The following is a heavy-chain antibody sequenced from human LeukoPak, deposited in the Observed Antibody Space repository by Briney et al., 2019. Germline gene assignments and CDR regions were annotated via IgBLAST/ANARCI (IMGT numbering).Heavy chain of an antibody. D-gene: IGHD3-3*01. Sequence: GGSLRLSCAVSGFAFGSEAMSWVRQSPARGLEWVASISPGGGTTYYADYVKGRFTISRDNSNNSLFVQMNSLRAEDTAVYYCARDRDDFWSGYYTRYFDYWGQGTLVTVSS. CDR3: ARDRDDFWSGYYTRYFDY. J-gene: IGHJ4*02. CDR1: GFAFGSEA. CDR2: ISPGGGTT. V-gene: IGHV3-23*01.